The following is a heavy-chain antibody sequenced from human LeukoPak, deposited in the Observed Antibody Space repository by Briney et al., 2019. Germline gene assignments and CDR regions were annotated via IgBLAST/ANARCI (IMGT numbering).Heavy chain of an antibody. CDR3: ARVLGGGSYSDY. J-gene: IGHJ4*02. Sequence: GGSLRLSCAASGFTFSSYAMHWVRQAPGKGLEWVAVISYDGSNKYYADSVKGRFTISRDNSKNTLYLQMNSLRAEDTAVYYCARVLGGGSYSDYWGQGTLVTVSS. D-gene: IGHD3-10*01. CDR1: GFTFSSYA. CDR2: ISYDGSNK. V-gene: IGHV3-30-3*01.